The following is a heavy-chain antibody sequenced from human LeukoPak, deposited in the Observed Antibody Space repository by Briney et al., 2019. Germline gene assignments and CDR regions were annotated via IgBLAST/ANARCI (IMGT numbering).Heavy chain of an antibody. CDR1: GFTSSSYW. V-gene: IGHV3-74*01. CDR3: ARGRGSYGWFDP. D-gene: IGHD3-10*01. J-gene: IGHJ5*02. CDR2: INSDESST. Sequence: GGSLRLSCAASGFTSSSYWMHWVRQAPGKGLVGVSRINSDESSTDYADSVKGRFTISRDNAKNTLYLQMNSLRAEDTAVYYCARGRGSYGWFDPWGQGTLVTVSS.